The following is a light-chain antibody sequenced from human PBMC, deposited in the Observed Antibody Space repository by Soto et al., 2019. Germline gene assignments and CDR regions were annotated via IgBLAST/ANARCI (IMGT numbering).Light chain of an antibody. Sequence: EIVLTQSPVTLSLSPGERATLSCRASQSVSSSYLAWYQQKPGQAPRLLIYGASSRATGIPDRFSGSGSGTDFTLTISRLEPEDFAVYYCQQYGRSPGWTFGQGTKVDIK. CDR2: GAS. J-gene: IGKJ1*01. CDR1: QSVSSSY. V-gene: IGKV3-20*01. CDR3: QQYGRSPGWT.